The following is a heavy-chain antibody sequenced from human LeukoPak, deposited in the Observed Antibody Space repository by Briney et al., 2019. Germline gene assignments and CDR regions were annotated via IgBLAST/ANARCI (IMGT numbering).Heavy chain of an antibody. J-gene: IGHJ4*02. CDR3: ARVDYYDRSGYFDY. CDR1: GYSFSNYW. D-gene: IGHD3-22*01. Sequence: GESLKISCEGSGYSFSNYWLGWVRQMPEKGLEWMGIIYPGDSDTRYSPSFQGQVTISADKSISTAYLQWSSLKASDTAMYYCARVDYYDRSGYFDYWGQGTQVTVSS. CDR2: IYPGDSDT. V-gene: IGHV5-51*01.